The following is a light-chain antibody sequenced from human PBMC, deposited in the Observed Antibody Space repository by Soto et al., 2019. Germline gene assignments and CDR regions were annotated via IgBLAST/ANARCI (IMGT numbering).Light chain of an antibody. Sequence: DIQMTQSPSTLSASVGDRVSITCRASQSVSTWLAWYQQKPGKAPQLLIFKACTLESGVPSRFSGSGSGTEFTLTITSLQPDDCATYYCQQYNVHSPWTFGQGTKVEIK. CDR2: KAC. V-gene: IGKV1-5*03. J-gene: IGKJ1*01. CDR3: QQYNVHSPWT. CDR1: QSVSTW.